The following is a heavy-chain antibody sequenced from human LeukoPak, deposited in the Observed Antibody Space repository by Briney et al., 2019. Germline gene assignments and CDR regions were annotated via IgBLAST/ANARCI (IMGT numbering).Heavy chain of an antibody. J-gene: IGHJ3*02. D-gene: IGHD3-3*01. CDR2: MNPNSGNT. CDR3: ARVKTAQTYYDFWSGYYWNDAFDI. V-gene: IGHV1-8*01. Sequence: ASVKVSYKASGYTFTSYDINWVRQATGQGLEWMGWMNPNSGNTGYAQKFQGRVTMTRNTSISTAYMELGSLRSEDTAVYYCARVKTAQTYYDFWSGYYWNDAFDIWGQGTMVTVSS. CDR1: GYTFTSYD.